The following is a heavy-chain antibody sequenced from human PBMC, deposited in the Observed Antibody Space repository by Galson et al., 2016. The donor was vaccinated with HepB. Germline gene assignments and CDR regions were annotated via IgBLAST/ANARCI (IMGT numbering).Heavy chain of an antibody. D-gene: IGHD1-1*01. CDR3: AKGVNQLHPYYFDS. CDR1: GFTFSSYA. Sequence: SLRLSCAASGFTFSSYAMSWVRQAPGKGLEWVSAISGSGDTAFYTDSVKGRFTISRDNSENTLYLQMNSLRAGDTALYYCAKGVNQLHPYYFDSWGQGILVTVSS. CDR2: ISGSGDTA. J-gene: IGHJ4*02. V-gene: IGHV3-23*01.